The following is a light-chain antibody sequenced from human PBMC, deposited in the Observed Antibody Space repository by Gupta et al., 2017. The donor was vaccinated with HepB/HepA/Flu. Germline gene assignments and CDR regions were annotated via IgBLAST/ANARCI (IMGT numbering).Light chain of an antibody. CDR1: TGTVTDGHF. CDR3: LLEYDGLRG. V-gene: IGLV7-46*01. CDR2: NTN. Sequence: QAVVTQEPSLTVSPGGTVTLTCASSTGTVTDGHFPYWFQQKPGHVPTSLIFNTNVRHSWISDRFSGSLLGGKAALTLSGARPEDEADYYCLLEYDGLRGFGGGTKLT. J-gene: IGLJ2*01.